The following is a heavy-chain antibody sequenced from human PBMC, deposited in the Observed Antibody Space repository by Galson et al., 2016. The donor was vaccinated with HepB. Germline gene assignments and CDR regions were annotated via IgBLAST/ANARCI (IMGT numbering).Heavy chain of an antibody. CDR3: AKDAAVTLPGVYFEF. D-gene: IGHD4-17*01. J-gene: IGHJ4*02. V-gene: IGHV3-30*18. CDR1: GFIFNSHT. CDR2: ISHDGINA. Sequence: SLRLSCAASGFIFNSHTMHWVRQETPGKGLEWVASISHDGINAKYADSVRGRFTISRDNSKNSVYLQISSLKAEDTAIYYCAKDAAVTLPGVYFEFWGQGTLVTVSS.